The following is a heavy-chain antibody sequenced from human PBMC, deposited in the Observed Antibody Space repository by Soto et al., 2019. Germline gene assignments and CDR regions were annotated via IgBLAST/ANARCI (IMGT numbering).Heavy chain of an antibody. CDR3: AREGYYAGSECYSPPRYYGMDV. CDR2: ISDYNGNT. V-gene: IGHV1-18*01. Sequence: QVQLVQSGAEVKKPGASVTVSCKASGYSFTTYGISWVRQDPGPGLAWMGWISDYNGNTNYEKKFQGSVTMTTDTSTRTAYMGLKSLRSDDTAVYYCAREGYYAGSECYSPPRYYGMDVWGQGTTGTVSP. J-gene: IGHJ6*01. D-gene: IGHD3-10*01. CDR1: GYSFTTYG.